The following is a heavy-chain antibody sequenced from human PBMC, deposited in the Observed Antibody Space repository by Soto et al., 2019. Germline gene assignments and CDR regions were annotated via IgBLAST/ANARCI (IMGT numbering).Heavy chain of an antibody. Sequence: WGTLRLTCTASGVTITSYSMSWVRQAPGKGLEWIATICGSGGSTYNADPVKRRFTISRANSKNTLFNLMNSPGAEPTVVYYCATRYYGAGSPRMGIDFWGQGTTVTVSS. J-gene: IGHJ6*02. CDR3: ATRYYGAGSPRMGIDF. V-gene: IGHV3-23*01. CDR1: GVTITSYS. D-gene: IGHD3-10*01. CDR2: ICGSGGST.